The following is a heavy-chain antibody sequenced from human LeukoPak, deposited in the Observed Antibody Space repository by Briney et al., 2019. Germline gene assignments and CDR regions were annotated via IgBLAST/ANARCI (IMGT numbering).Heavy chain of an antibody. J-gene: IGHJ6*02. CDR1: GYTFTGYG. CDR3: ARESPRVGGWYLPYYYYGMDV. Sequence: ASVKVSCKASGYTFTGYGISWVRQAPGQGLEWMGRISAYNGNTNYAQKLQGRVTMTTDTSTSTAYMELRSLRSDDTAVYYCARESPRVGGWYLPYYYYGMDVWGQGTTVTVSS. CDR2: ISAYNGNT. V-gene: IGHV1-18*01. D-gene: IGHD6-19*01.